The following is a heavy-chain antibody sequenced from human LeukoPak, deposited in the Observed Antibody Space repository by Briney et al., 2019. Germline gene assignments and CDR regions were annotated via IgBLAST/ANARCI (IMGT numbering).Heavy chain of an antibody. CDR2: ISYDGSNK. V-gene: IGHV3-30-3*01. D-gene: IGHD2-8*01. CDR1: GFTFSSYA. CDR3: ATRYCTISACRASSYKSVDV. Sequence: GGSLRLSCAASGFTFSSYAMHWVRQAPGKGLEWVAVISYDGSNKYYADSVKGRFTISRDNSKNTLYLQMNSLRAEDTAVYYCATRYCTISACRASSYKSVDVWGKGTTVTVSS. J-gene: IGHJ6*04.